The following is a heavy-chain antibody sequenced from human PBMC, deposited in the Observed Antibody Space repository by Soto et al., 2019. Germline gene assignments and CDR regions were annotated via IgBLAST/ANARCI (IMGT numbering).Heavy chain of an antibody. D-gene: IGHD2-2*01. CDR1: GGSISSYY. V-gene: IGHV4-59*01. CDR3: ARVRRVQYQLLWFDP. CDR2: IYYSGST. J-gene: IGHJ5*02. Sequence: QVQLQESGPGLVKHSETLSLTCTVSGGSISSYYWSWIRQPPGKGLEWIGYIYYSGSTNYNPSLKWRVTRSVGTSKNQLSLKLSSVTAANTAVDYCARVRRVQYQLLWFDPWGQGTLVAVSS.